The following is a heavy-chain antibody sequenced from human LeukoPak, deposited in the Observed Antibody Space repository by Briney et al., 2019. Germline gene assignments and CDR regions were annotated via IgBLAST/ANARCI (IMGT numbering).Heavy chain of an antibody. V-gene: IGHV4-61*02. J-gene: IGHJ1*01. Sequence: SETLSLTCTGSGGSISSGYYYWSWIRQPAGKGLEWIGRIYASGLTDYSPSLRSRLTISLDRSQNQFSLELSSVTAADTAVYYCARDNARTQYCSDYHRYFQHWGQGTLVTVSS. CDR1: GGSISSGYYY. CDR2: IYASGLT. CDR3: ARDNARTQYCSDYHRYFQH. D-gene: IGHD5-12*01.